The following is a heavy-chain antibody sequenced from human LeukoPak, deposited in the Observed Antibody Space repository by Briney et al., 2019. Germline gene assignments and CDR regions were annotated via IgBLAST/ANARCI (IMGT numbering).Heavy chain of an antibody. Sequence: ASVKVSCKASGYTFTGYYMHWVRQAPGQGLEWMGWINPNSGGTNYAQKFQGRVTMTRDTSISTAYMELSRLRSDDTAVYYCARDRGYDSSGNFDYWGQGTLVTVSS. CDR1: GYTFTGYY. CDR2: INPNSGGT. D-gene: IGHD3-22*01. CDR3: ARDRGYDSSGNFDY. V-gene: IGHV1-2*02. J-gene: IGHJ4*02.